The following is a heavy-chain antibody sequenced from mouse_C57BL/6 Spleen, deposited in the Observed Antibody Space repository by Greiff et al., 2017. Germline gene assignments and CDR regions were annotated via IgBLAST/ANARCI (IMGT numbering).Heavy chain of an antibody. D-gene: IGHD1-1*01. J-gene: IGHJ3*01. CDR2: IHPSDSDT. CDR1: GYTFTSYW. Sequence: QVQLQQPGAELVKPGASVKVFCKASGYTFTSYWMHWVKQRPGQGLEWIGRIHPSDSDTNYNQKFKGKATLTVDKSSSTAYMQLSSLTSEDSAVYYCAINYYYGSSSAWFAYWGQGTLVTVSA. CDR3: AINYYYGSSSAWFAY. V-gene: IGHV1-74*01.